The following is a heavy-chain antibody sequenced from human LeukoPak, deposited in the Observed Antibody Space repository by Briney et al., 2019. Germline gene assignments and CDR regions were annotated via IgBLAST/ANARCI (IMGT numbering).Heavy chain of an antibody. V-gene: IGHV1-46*01. CDR2: INPSGGST. CDR1: GYTFTSYY. D-gene: IGHD3-22*01. Sequence: GASVKVSCKASGYTFTSYYMHWVRQAPGQGLEWMGIINPSGGSTSYAQKFQGRVTMTRDTSTSTVYMELSSLRSEDTAVYYCAMDIDYYDSSGYLGTDYWGQGTLVTVSS. J-gene: IGHJ4*02. CDR3: AMDIDYYDSSGYLGTDY.